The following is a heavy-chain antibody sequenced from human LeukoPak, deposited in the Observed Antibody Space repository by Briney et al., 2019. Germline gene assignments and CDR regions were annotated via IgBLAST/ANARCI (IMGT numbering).Heavy chain of an antibody. D-gene: IGHD3-10*01. CDR2: IKQDGSEK. J-gene: IGHJ3*02. CDR1: GFTLSNYW. CDR3: ARLLLWFGEFDAFDI. V-gene: IGHV3-7*03. Sequence: GGSLRLSCAASGFTLSNYWMRWVRQAPGKGLEWVANIKQDGSEKYYVDSVKGRFTISRDNSKNTLYLQMNSLRAEDTAVYYCARLLLWFGEFDAFDIWGQGTMVTVSS.